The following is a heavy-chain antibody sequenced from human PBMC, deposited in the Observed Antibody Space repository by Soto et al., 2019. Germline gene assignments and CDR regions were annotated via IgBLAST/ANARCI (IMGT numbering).Heavy chain of an antibody. CDR3: ARDWTNDY. V-gene: IGHV3-33*01. CDR1: GFTFSAYS. D-gene: IGHD3-3*01. CDR2: IWYDGSNE. Sequence: QVHLVESGGGVVQPGGSHRLSCTASGFTFSAYSMHWIRQAPGKGLEWVAVIWYDGSNEYFAETVRGRFNISRDNTKNILYLHMDSLRVEDTAVYYCARDWTNDYWSQGTLVTVSS. J-gene: IGHJ4*02.